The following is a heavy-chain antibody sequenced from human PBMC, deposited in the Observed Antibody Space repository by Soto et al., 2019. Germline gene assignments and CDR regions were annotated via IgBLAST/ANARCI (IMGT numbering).Heavy chain of an antibody. Sequence: LSLTCTVSGGSISSSSNYWGWIRQPPGKGLEWIGSIFYSGTTHYNPSLRSRVTISVDTSNNQVSLKVSSVTAADTAVYYCASILTTVTTGYNWFDPWGQGTLVTVSS. CDR2: IFYSGTT. CDR1: GGSISSSSNY. D-gene: IGHD4-17*01. CDR3: ASILTTVTTGYNWFDP. V-gene: IGHV4-39*01. J-gene: IGHJ5*02.